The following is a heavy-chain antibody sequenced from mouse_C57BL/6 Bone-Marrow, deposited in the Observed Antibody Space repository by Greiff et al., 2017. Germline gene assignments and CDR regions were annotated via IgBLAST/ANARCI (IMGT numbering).Heavy chain of an antibody. CDR1: GYSITSDY. Sequence: VQLKQSGPGLAKPSQTLSLTCSVTGYSITSDYWNWIRQFPGNKLEYIGYISYSGSTYYNPSLKSRISITRDTSKNQYYLQLNSVTTEDTATYYCARGAAYYSNPFAMDYWGQGTSVTVSS. CDR3: ARGAAYYSNPFAMDY. J-gene: IGHJ4*01. CDR2: ISYSGST. D-gene: IGHD2-5*01. V-gene: IGHV3-8*01.